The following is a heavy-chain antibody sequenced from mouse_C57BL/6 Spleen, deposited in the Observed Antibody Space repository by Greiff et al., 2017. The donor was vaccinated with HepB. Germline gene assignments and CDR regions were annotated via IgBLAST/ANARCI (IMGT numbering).Heavy chain of an antibody. CDR1: GYTFTSYW. D-gene: IGHD3-2*02. CDR2: IDPSDSYT. CDR3: ARRRGTAQALYAMDY. Sequence: QVQLQQSGAELVRPGTSVKLSCKASGYTFTSYWMHWVKQRPGQGLEWIGVIDPSDSYTNYNQKFKGKATLTVDTSSSTAYMQLSSLTSEDSAVYYCARRRGTAQALYAMDYWGQGTSVTVSS. J-gene: IGHJ4*01. V-gene: IGHV1-59*01.